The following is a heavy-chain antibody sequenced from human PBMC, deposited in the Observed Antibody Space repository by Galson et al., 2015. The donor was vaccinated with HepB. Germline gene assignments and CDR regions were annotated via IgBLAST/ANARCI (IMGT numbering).Heavy chain of an antibody. V-gene: IGHV3-33*01. CDR3: ARAYYDSSGYHNWFDP. J-gene: IGHJ5*02. D-gene: IGHD3-22*01. CDR1: GFTFSSYG. Sequence: SLRLSCAASGFTFSSYGMHWVRQAPGKGLEWVAVIWYDGSNKYYADSVEGRFTISRDNSKNTLYLQMNSLRAEDTAVYYCARAYYDSSGYHNWFDPWGQGTLVTVSS. CDR2: IWYDGSNK.